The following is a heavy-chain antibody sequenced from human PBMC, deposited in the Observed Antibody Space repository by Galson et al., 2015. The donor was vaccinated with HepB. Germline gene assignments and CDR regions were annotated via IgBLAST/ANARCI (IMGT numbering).Heavy chain of an antibody. CDR3: ARAGTTWGPFSYYGLDV. CDR2: INPNSGGT. CDR1: GYTFPAYY. Sequence: SVKVSCKASGYTFPAYYVHWVRQAPGQGLEWMGRINPNSGGTNFAQKFQDRVTMTRDKSINTAYLELGRLRTDDTAVYYCARAGTTWGPFSYYGLDVWGQGTTLTVSS. J-gene: IGHJ6*02. D-gene: IGHD1-14*01. V-gene: IGHV1-2*06.